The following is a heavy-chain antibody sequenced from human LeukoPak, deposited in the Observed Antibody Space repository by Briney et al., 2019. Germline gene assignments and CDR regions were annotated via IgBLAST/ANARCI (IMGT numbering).Heavy chain of an antibody. V-gene: IGHV4-61*02. J-gene: IGHJ4*02. Sequence: SQTLSLTCPVSGGSISSGSYYWSWIRQPAGKGLEWIGRIYTSGSTNYNPSLKSRVTISVDTSKNQFSLKLSSVTAADTAVYYCARGDRGYSGYDPAYYFDYWGQGTLVTVSS. CDR2: IYTSGST. D-gene: IGHD5-12*01. CDR3: ARGDRGYSGYDPAYYFDY. CDR1: GGSISSGSYY.